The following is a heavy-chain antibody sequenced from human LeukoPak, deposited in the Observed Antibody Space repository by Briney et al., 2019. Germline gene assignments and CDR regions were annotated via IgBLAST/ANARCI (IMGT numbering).Heavy chain of an antibody. CDR2: INHSGST. CDR3: ARVLYGSGGLDY. Sequence: PSETLSLTCAVYGGSFSGYYWSWIRQPPGKGLEWIGEINHSGSTNYNPSLKSRVTISVDTSKNQFSLKLSSVTAADTAVYYCARVLYGSGGLDYWGQGTLVTVSS. V-gene: IGHV4-34*01. CDR1: GGSFSGYY. J-gene: IGHJ4*02. D-gene: IGHD3-10*01.